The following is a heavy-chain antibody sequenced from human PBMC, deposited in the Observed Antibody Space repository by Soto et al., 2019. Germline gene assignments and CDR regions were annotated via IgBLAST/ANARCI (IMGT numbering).Heavy chain of an antibody. CDR2: VYYSRST. J-gene: IGHJ4*02. CDR3: ARENYYDSSGFFDY. V-gene: IGHV4-31*03. CDR1: GGSISSGGYY. D-gene: IGHD3-22*01. Sequence: QVQLQESGPGLVKPSQTLFLTCTVSGGSISSGGYYWSWIRQHPGKCLEWIGYVYYSRSTYYNPSLKSRVTISEDTSKKQFSLKLSYVTAADTAVYYCARENYYDSSGFFDYWGQGTLVTVSS.